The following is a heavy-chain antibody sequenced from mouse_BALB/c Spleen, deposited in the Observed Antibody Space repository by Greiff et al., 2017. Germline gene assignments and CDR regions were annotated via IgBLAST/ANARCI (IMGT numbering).Heavy chain of an antibody. CDR2: IYPGNSDT. Sequence: EVMLVESGTVLARPGASVKMSCKASGYTFTSYWMHWVKQRPGQGLEWIGAIYPGNSDTSYNQKFKGKAKLTAVTSTSTAYMELSSLTNEDSAVYYCTSSPYYYGSSYDYAMDYWGQGTSVTVSS. CDR3: TSSPYYYGSSYDYAMDY. D-gene: IGHD1-1*01. CDR1: GYTFTSYW. J-gene: IGHJ4*01. V-gene: IGHV1-5*01.